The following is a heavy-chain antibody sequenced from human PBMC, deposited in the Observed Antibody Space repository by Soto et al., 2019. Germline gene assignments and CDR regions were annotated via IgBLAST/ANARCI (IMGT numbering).Heavy chain of an antibody. Sequence: SETLSLTCAVSSGSISSSNWWSWVRQPPGKGLEWIGEIYHSGSTNYNPSLKSRVTISVDKSKNQFSLKLSSVTAADTAVYYCARTLGWSGYSYYFDYWGQGTLVTVSS. D-gene: IGHD3-3*01. CDR2: IYHSGST. J-gene: IGHJ4*02. CDR1: SGSISSSNW. CDR3: ARTLGWSGYSYYFDY. V-gene: IGHV4-4*02.